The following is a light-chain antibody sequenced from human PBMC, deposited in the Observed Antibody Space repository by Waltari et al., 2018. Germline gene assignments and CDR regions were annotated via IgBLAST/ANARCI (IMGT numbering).Light chain of an antibody. CDR2: GSF. V-gene: IGLV1-40*01. Sequence: QSMLTQPPSVSGAPGQRVTISCTGSSSNIGAGYDVHWYQHLPGTAPKLLICGSFNRPSGVPDRCSGSKSATSASLAITGLQAEDEADYYCQSFDSDLYWMFGGGTKLTVL. CDR1: SSNIGAGYD. J-gene: IGLJ3*02. CDR3: QSFDSDLYWM.